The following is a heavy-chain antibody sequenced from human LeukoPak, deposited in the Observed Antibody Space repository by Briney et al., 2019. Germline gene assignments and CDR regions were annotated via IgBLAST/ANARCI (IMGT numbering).Heavy chain of an antibody. CDR2: ISSNGGST. Sequence: GGSLRLSCAASGITFNSHAMHWVRQAPGKGLEYVSAISSNGGSTYYADSVKGRFTISRDNSKNTLFLQMSSLTAEDTAVYYCVKDGGSYYRFDYWGQGTLVTVSS. CDR3: VKDGGSYYRFDY. J-gene: IGHJ4*02. CDR1: GITFNSHA. D-gene: IGHD1-26*01. V-gene: IGHV3-64D*09.